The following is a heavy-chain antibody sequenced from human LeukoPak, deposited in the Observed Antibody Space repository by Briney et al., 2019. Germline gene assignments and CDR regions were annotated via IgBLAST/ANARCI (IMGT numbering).Heavy chain of an antibody. Sequence: GESLKISCKASGYSFTTYWIGWVRQMPGKGLEWIGIIYPGDSDTKYSPSFQGQVTISADKSISTAYLQWNSLKASDTAVYYCARLTTVTTGRQYFQHWGQGTLVTVSS. J-gene: IGHJ1*01. CDR3: ARLTTVTTGRQYFQH. CDR2: IYPGDSDT. CDR1: GYSFTTYW. D-gene: IGHD4-17*01. V-gene: IGHV5-51*01.